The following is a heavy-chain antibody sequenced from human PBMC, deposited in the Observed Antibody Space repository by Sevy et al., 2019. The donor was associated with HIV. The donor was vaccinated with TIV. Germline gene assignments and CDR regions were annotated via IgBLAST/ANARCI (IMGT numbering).Heavy chain of an antibody. Sequence: GGSLRLSCAASGFTFSSYSMNWVRQAPGKGLEWISYISGSGDIMDYADSVEGRFTISRDNAKDSLYLQINNLRAEDMGIYYCARDWAYAFDYWGQGTLVTVSS. CDR3: ARDWAYAFDY. CDR2: ISGSGDIM. J-gene: IGHJ4*02. D-gene: IGHD3-16*01. V-gene: IGHV3-48*01. CDR1: GFTFSSYS.